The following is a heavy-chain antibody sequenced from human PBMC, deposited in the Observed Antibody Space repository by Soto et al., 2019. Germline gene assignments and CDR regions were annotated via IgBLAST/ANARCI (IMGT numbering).Heavy chain of an antibody. Sequence: QVQLVQSGAEVKKPGASVKVSCKASGYTFTSYDINWVRQATGQGLEWMGWMNPNSGNTGYAQKFQGRVTMAKTTSISTAYLELSRLSSEDTAVYYCARGLGDYVSLSYWGQGTLVNVSS. CDR1: GYTFTSYD. CDR2: MNPNSGNT. D-gene: IGHD4-17*01. J-gene: IGHJ4*02. CDR3: ARGLGDYVSLSY. V-gene: IGHV1-8*01.